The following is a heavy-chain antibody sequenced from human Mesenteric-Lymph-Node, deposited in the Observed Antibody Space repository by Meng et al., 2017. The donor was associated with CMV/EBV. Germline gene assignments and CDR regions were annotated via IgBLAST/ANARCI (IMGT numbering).Heavy chain of an antibody. D-gene: IGHD2/OR15-2a*01. Sequence: ASVKVSCKASGYTFPSYWIHWVRQAPGQGLEWMGIINPSGGSTNYAQKIRGRVTMTRDTSTSTAYMELSSLRSEDTAVYYCARGQYYYYYGMDVWGQGTTVTVSS. CDR2: INPSGGST. V-gene: IGHV1-46*01. J-gene: IGHJ6*02. CDR3: ARGQYYYYYGMDV. CDR1: GYTFPSYW.